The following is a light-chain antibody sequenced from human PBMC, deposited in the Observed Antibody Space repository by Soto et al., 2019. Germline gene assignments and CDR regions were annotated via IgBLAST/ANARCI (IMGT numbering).Light chain of an antibody. V-gene: IGLV2-23*01. CDR3: CSYAGGGSYV. CDR2: EGG. Sequence: QSALTQPASVSGSPGQSITISCTGSSSDVGSYNLVSWYQQHPGKAPKLMIYEGGKRPSGVSNRFSGSKSGNTASLTISGLQAEDEADYYCCSYAGGGSYVFGPGTKVTVL. J-gene: IGLJ1*01. CDR1: SSDVGSYNL.